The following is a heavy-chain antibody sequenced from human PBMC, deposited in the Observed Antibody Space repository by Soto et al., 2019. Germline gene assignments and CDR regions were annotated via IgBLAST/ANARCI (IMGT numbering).Heavy chain of an antibody. CDR3: AKGFVVHIYYYFDY. CDR1: GYTFTSYG. J-gene: IGHJ4*02. Sequence: ASVKVSCKASGYTFTSYGISWVRQAPGQGLEWMGWISAYNGSTYYADSVKGRFTISRDNSKNTLYLQMNSLRAEDTAVYYCAKGFVVHIYYYFDYWGQGTLVTVSS. CDR2: ISAYNGST. D-gene: IGHD2-21*01. V-gene: IGHV1-18*01.